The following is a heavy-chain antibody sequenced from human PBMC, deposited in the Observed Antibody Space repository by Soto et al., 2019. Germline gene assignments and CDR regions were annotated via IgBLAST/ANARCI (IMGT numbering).Heavy chain of an antibody. D-gene: IGHD1-20*01. CDR3: ARITDPDY. J-gene: IGHJ4*02. V-gene: IGHV3-30-3*01. CDR2: ISYDGSNK. Sequence: GGSLRLSCAASGFTFSSYAMHWVRQAPGKGLEWVAVISYDGSNKYYADSVKGRFTISRDNSKNTLYLQMNSLRAEDTAVYYCARITDPDYWGQRTLVTVSS. CDR1: GFTFSSYA.